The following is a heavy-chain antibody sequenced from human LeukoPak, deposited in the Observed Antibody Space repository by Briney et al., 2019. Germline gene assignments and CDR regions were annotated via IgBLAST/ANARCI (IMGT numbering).Heavy chain of an antibody. V-gene: IGHV3-23*01. Sequence: PPGGTLRLSCAASGFTFSSHGMNWVRQAPGKGLEWVSGISPNGVITYYADSVKGRFTISRDNSKGTVYLQMNSLRAEDTAVYYCARDGEDGIVATIPDAFDIWGQGTMVTVSS. CDR3: ARDGEDGIVATIPDAFDI. J-gene: IGHJ3*02. CDR1: GFTFSSHG. D-gene: IGHD5-12*01. CDR2: ISPNGVIT.